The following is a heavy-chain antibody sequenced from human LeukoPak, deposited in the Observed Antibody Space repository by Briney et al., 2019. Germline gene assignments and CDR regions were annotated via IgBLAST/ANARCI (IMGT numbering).Heavy chain of an antibody. CDR2: IRHSDGNT. Sequence: PGGSLRLSCAASGFTFNIYTMYWVRQAPGKGLEWVSGIRHSDGNTYYADSVKGRFTISSDKSKNILFLQMNSLRAEDTALYYCAKGQETESRLDSRGQGTLVTVSS. J-gene: IGHJ4*02. CDR1: GFTFNIYT. CDR3: AKGQETESRLDS. D-gene: IGHD1-1*01. V-gene: IGHV3-23*01.